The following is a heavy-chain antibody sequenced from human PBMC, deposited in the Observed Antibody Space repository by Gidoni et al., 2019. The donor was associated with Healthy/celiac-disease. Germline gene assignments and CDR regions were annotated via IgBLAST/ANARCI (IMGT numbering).Heavy chain of an antibody. Sequence: QVQLVQSGAEVKKPGASVKVSCKASGYTVTSYGISWVRQALGQGLEWMGWSSAYNGNTNYAQKLQGRVTMTTDKSTSTAYMELRSLRSDDTAVYYCARRTGTTRQGWFDPWGQGTLVTVSS. J-gene: IGHJ5*02. CDR1: GYTVTSYG. D-gene: IGHD1-1*01. CDR3: ARRTGTTRQGWFDP. CDR2: SSAYNGNT. V-gene: IGHV1-18*01.